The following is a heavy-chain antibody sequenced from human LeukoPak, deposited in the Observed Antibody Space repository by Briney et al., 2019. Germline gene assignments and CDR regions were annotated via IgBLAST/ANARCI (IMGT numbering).Heavy chain of an antibody. CDR3: AGATYYDILTGYFPALAFDI. V-gene: IGHV4-61*02. D-gene: IGHD3-9*01. J-gene: IGHJ3*02. CDR1: GGSISSGSYY. CDR2: IYTSGST. Sequence: PSQTLSLTCTVSGGSISSGSYYWSWIRQPAGKGLEWIGRIYTSGSTNYNPSLKSRVTISVDTSKNQFSLKLSSVTAADTAVYYCAGATYYDILTGYFPALAFDIWGQGTMVTVSS.